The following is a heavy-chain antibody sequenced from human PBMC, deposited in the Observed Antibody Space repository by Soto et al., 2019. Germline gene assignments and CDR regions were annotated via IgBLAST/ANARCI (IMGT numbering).Heavy chain of an antibody. CDR3: ARALGIAAAGRGYMDV. Sequence: SETLSLTCTVSGGSISSYYWSWIRQPPGKGLEWIGYIYYSGSTNYNPSLKSRVTISVDTSKNQFSLKLSSVTAADTAVYYCARALGIAAAGRGYMDVWGKGTTVTVSS. CDR1: GGSISSYY. CDR2: IYYSGST. V-gene: IGHV4-59*08. D-gene: IGHD6-13*01. J-gene: IGHJ6*03.